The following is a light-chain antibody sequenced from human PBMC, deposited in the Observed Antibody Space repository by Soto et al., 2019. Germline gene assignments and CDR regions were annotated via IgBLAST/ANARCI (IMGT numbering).Light chain of an antibody. CDR2: DAS. CDR1: QSVSSY. V-gene: IGKV3-11*01. CDR3: QQRRGS. Sequence: EIVLTQSPATLSLSPGERATLSCRASQSVSSYLAWYQQKPGQAPRLHIYDASNRATGIPARFSGSGSGTDFTLTISSLEPEDFAVYYCQQRRGSFGQGTRLEIK. J-gene: IGKJ5*01.